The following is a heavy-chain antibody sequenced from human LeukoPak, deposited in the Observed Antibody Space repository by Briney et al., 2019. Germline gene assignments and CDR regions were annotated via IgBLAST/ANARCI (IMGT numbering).Heavy chain of an antibody. CDR3: ARDVTENDAFDI. J-gene: IGHJ3*02. V-gene: IGHV4-39*07. Sequence: PSETLSLTCTVSGGSIRSSYYYWGWIRQPPGKGLEWIGSIYDSGSTYYNPSLKSRVTISVDTSKNQFSLKLSSVTAADTAVYYCARDVTENDAFDIWGQGTMVTVSS. D-gene: IGHD3-16*02. CDR1: GGSIRSSYYY. CDR2: IYDSGST.